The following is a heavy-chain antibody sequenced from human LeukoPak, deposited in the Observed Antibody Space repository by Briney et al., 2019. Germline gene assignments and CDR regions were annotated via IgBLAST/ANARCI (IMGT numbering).Heavy chain of an antibody. Sequence: SETLSLTCTVSGGSISSYYWSWIRQPPGKGLEWIGYIYYSGSTNYNPSLKSRVTISVDTSKNQFSLKLSSVTAADTAVYYCARFSEYSHSSVHYLDYWGQGTLVSVSS. CDR2: IYYSGST. V-gene: IGHV4-59*01. CDR3: ARFSEYSHSSVHYLDY. D-gene: IGHD3-22*01. CDR1: GGSISSYY. J-gene: IGHJ4*02.